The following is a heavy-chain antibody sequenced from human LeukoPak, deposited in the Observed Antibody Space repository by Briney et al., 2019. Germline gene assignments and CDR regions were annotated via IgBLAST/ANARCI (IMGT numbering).Heavy chain of an antibody. D-gene: IGHD2-2*01. CDR3: ARGIVVVPAALFTDYMDV. CDR2: ISSSSSI. J-gene: IGHJ6*03. CDR1: GFTFSTYS. V-gene: IGHV3-21*01. Sequence: PGGSLRLSCAASGFTFSTYSMNWVRQAPGKGREWVSSISSSSSIYYADSVKGRFTISKDNAKNSLYLQMNSLRAEDTAVYYCARGIVVVPAALFTDYMDVWGKGTTVTVSS.